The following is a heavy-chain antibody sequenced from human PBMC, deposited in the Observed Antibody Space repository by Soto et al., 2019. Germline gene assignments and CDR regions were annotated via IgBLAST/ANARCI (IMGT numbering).Heavy chain of an antibody. CDR3: AREEGKATYCGGDCYLLDAFDI. CDR1: GFTFSSYA. D-gene: IGHD2-21*02. Sequence: GGSLRLSCAASGFTFSSYAMHWVRQAPGKGLEWVAVISYDGSNKYYADSVKGRFTISRDNSKNTLYLQMNSPRAEDTAVYYCAREEGKATYCGGDCYLLDAFDIWGQGTMVTVSS. V-gene: IGHV3-30-3*01. J-gene: IGHJ3*02. CDR2: ISYDGSNK.